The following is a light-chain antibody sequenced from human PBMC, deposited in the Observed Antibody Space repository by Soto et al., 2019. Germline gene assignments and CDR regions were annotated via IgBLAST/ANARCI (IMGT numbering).Light chain of an antibody. V-gene: IGLV2-14*01. Sequence: QSALTQPASVSGSPGQSITISCTGTSSDVGGYNYVSWYQQHPGKAPKLMIYEVSNRPSGVSNRFSGSKSGNTASLTISGLQAEDEADYYCSSYTSSSPYEVFGGGTKLTVL. J-gene: IGLJ2*01. CDR1: SSDVGGYNY. CDR2: EVS. CDR3: SSYTSSSPYEV.